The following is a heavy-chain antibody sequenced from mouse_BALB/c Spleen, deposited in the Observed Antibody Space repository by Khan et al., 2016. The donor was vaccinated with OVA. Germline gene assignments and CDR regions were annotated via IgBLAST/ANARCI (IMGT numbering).Heavy chain of an antibody. CDR3: ARGGDSSFAY. D-gene: IGHD1-3*01. CDR2: IYPGNSDT. Sequence: VQLQQSGTVLARPGTSVKMSCKASGYSFTSYLIHWVKQRPGQGLEWIGDIYPGNSDTTYNQKFKDKAKLTADTSANTAYMQLSSLTNEDSAVYYSARGGDSSFAYWGQGTLVTVSA. J-gene: IGHJ3*01. CDR1: GYSFTSYL. V-gene: IGHV1-5*01.